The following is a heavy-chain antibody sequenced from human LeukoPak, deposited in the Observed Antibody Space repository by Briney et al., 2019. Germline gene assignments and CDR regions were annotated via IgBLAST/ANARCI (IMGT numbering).Heavy chain of an antibody. CDR3: ARDGGYDFWSGYSLYYYGMDV. Sequence: GGSLRLSCAASGFTFSSYAMSWVRQAPGKGLEWVSAISGSGGSTYDADSVKGRFTISRDNAKNSLYLQMNSLRAEDTAVYYCARDGGYDFWSGYSLYYYGMDVWGQGTTVTVSS. J-gene: IGHJ6*02. V-gene: IGHV3-23*01. D-gene: IGHD3-3*01. CDR1: GFTFSSYA. CDR2: ISGSGGST.